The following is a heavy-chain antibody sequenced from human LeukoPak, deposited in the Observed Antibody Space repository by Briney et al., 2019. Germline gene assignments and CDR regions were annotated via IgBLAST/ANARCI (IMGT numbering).Heavy chain of an antibody. Sequence: SVKVSCKASGGTFSSYAISWVRQAPGQGLEWMGGIIPIFGTANYAQKFQGRVTITADESTSTAYMELSSLRSEDTAVYYCARGGHYYDSSGYPGYWGQGTLVTVSS. D-gene: IGHD3-22*01. J-gene: IGHJ4*02. V-gene: IGHV1-69*13. CDR1: GGTFSSYA. CDR3: ARGGHYYDSSGYPGY. CDR2: IIPIFGTA.